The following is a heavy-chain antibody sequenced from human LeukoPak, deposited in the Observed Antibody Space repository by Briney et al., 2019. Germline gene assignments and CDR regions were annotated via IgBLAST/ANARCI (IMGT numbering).Heavy chain of an antibody. J-gene: IGHJ3*02. V-gene: IGHV4-39*01. Sequence: SETLSLTCTLSGGSISSSSYYWGCIRQPPGNGLEWTGRIYYSGSTYYNPSLKTQVTLPVDTSKNQFSLKLSSVTAADTAVYYCARRPYYDSSGYYHFDDAFGSWGQGTMVTVSS. CDR2: IYYSGST. CDR1: GGSISSSSYY. CDR3: ARRPYYDSSGYYHFDDAFGS. D-gene: IGHD3-22*01.